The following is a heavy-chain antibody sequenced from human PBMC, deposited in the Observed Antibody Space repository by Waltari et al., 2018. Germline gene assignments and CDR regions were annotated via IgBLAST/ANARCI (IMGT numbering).Heavy chain of an antibody. D-gene: IGHD6-13*01. CDR3: ARDDVDSSNFGGF. V-gene: IGHV1-18*01. CDR2: IYPYNRNT. Sequence: QLVQSGAEVKKPGASVKVSCKASGYIFSNYGITWVRKAPGQGLEWMGWIYPYNRNTKYEQNFQGRVTMTTDTSTTTAYMEIRSLRSDDTAIYYCARDDVDSSNFGGFWGQGTLVTVSS. CDR1: GYIFSNYG. J-gene: IGHJ4*02.